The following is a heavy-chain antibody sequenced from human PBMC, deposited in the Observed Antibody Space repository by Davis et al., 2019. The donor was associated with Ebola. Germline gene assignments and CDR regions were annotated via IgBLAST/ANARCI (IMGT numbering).Heavy chain of an antibody. CDR2: IRSKAYGGTT. V-gene: IGHV3-49*03. J-gene: IGHJ6*02. CDR3: ARATGMDV. CDR1: GFTFGDYA. Sequence: GESLKISCTASGFTFGDYAMSWFRQAPGKGLEWVGFIRSKAYGGTTEYAASVKGRFTISRDNSKNTLYLQMNSLRAEDTAVYYCARATGMDVWGQGTTVTVSS.